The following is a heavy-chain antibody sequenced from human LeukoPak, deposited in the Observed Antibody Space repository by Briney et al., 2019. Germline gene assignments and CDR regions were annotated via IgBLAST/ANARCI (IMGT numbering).Heavy chain of an antibody. V-gene: IGHV3-11*01. D-gene: IGHD3/OR15-3a*01. CDR1: GFTLSDYY. CDR2: SSSSGSTI. Sequence: GGSLRLSCAASGFTLSDYYMSWIRQAPGKGLEWVSYSSSSGSTIYYADSVKGRFAISRDNAKNSLYLQMNSLRAEDTAVSYCARRRDFIDYWGQGTLVTVSS. J-gene: IGHJ4*02. CDR3: ARRRDFIDY.